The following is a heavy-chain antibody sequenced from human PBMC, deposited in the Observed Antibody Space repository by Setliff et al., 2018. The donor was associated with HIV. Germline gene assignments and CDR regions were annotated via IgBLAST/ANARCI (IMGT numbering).Heavy chain of an antibody. D-gene: IGHD6-19*01. V-gene: IGHV1-3*01. CDR3: ARLGSGWSDSYYYAMDV. CDR2: INGGSGRT. Sequence: ASVKVSCKVSGYSFTNSGMHWMRQAPGQRPEWMGCINGGSGRTEYSQKFQSRVTITRDTAARTDYMELRSLRSDDTAVYFCARLGSGWSDSYYYAMDVWGQGTTVTVSS. J-gene: IGHJ6*02. CDR1: GYSFTNSG.